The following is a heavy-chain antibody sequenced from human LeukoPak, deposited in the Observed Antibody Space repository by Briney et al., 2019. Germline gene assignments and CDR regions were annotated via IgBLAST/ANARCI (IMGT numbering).Heavy chain of an antibody. D-gene: IGHD1-1*01. J-gene: IGHJ4*02. V-gene: IGHV3-66*02. Sequence: GGSLRPSCAASGFTVSNNYMSWVRQAPGKGLEWVSVIYSGGNTYYADSVKGRFTISRDNSKNTLYLQMNSLRGEDTAVYYCARDETGTLDYWGQGTLVTVSS. CDR3: ARDETGTLDY. CDR1: GFTVSNNY. CDR2: IYSGGNT.